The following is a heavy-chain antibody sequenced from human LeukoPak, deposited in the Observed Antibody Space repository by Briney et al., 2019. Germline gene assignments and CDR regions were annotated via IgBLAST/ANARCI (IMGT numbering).Heavy chain of an antibody. D-gene: IGHD1-1*01. CDR2: INPNSGGT. J-gene: IGHJ4*02. CDR1: GYTFTGYY. CDR3: ARTAPYAGSWNAKANSYYFDY. V-gene: IGHV1-2*06. Sequence: GASVKVSCKASGYTFTGYYMHWVRQAPGQGLEWMGRINPNSGGTNYAQKFQDRVTMTRDTSISTAYMELNSLRSEDTAVYYWARTAPYAGSWNAKANSYYFDYWGQGSLVTVSS.